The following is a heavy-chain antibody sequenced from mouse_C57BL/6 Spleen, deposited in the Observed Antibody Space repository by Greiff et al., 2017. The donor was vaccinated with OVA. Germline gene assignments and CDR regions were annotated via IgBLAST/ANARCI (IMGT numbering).Heavy chain of an antibody. V-gene: IGHV1-54*01. CDR3: ARSYYDYVGDYAIDY. CDR1: GYAFTNYL. Sequence: QVQLKQSGAELVRPGTSVKVSCKASGYAFTNYLIEWVKQRPGQGLEWIGVINPGSGGTNYNEKFKGKATLTADKSSSTAYMQLSSLTSEDSAVYFCARSYYDYVGDYAIDYWGQGTSVTVSS. D-gene: IGHD2-4*01. J-gene: IGHJ4*01. CDR2: INPGSGGT.